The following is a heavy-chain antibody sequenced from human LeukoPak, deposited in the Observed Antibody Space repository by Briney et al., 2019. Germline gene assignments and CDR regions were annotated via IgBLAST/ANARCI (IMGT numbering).Heavy chain of an antibody. D-gene: IGHD3-22*01. Sequence: GGSLRLSCEASGFTFSAYAMTWVRQAPGKGLEWVSSIGSDNKPHYSESVKGRFTISRDNAKNSLYLQMNSLRAEDTAVYYCARVARYYDSSGYYFGAFDIWGQGTMVTVSS. J-gene: IGHJ3*02. CDR2: IGSDNKP. V-gene: IGHV3-69-1*01. CDR3: ARVARYYDSSGYYFGAFDI. CDR1: GFTFSAYA.